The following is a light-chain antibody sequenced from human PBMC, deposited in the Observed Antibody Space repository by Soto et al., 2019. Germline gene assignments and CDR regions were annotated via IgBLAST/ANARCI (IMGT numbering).Light chain of an antibody. V-gene: IGLV2-14*01. Sequence: QSALTQPASVSGSPGQSITISCTGTISDVGGYNFVSWYQQHPGKAPKLMIYDVYNRPSGVSNRFSGSKSGKTASLTISGLQAEDESEYYCSSSTSTRTLVFGTGTKLTV. CDR3: SSSTSTRTLV. CDR1: ISDVGGYNF. CDR2: DVY. J-gene: IGLJ1*01.